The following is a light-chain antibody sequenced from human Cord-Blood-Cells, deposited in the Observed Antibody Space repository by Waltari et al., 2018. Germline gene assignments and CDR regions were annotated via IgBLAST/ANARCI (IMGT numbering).Light chain of an antibody. CDR3: QSADSSGTYWV. CDR1: ALPKQY. Sequence: SYDLTQPPSVTASPGQTARTTCSGDALPKQYPYWYQQKPGQAPVLVIYKDSERPSGIPERFSGSSSGTTVTLTISGVQAEDEADYYCQSADSSGTYWVFGGGTKLTVL. V-gene: IGLV3-25*03. CDR2: KDS. J-gene: IGLJ3*02.